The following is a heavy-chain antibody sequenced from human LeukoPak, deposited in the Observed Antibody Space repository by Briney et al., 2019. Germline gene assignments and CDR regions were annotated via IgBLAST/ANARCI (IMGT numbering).Heavy chain of an antibody. D-gene: IGHD1-14*01. CDR1: GFTFDDYA. J-gene: IGHJ4*02. Sequence: HAGGSLRLSCAASGFTFDDYAMHWVRQAPGKGLEWVSGISWNSGSIGYADSVKGRFTISRDNAKNSLYLQMNSLRAEDTALYYCAKDIGIQGGRGFDYWGQGTLVTVSS. CDR3: AKDIGIQGGRGFDY. V-gene: IGHV3-9*01. CDR2: ISWNSGSI.